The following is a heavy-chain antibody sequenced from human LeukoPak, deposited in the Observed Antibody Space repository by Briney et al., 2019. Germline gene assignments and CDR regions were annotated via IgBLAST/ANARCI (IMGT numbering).Heavy chain of an antibody. V-gene: IGHV1-69*13. CDR3: ARDRWAYGHFDY. CDR2: IIPIFGTA. CDR1: GYTFTSNY. J-gene: IGHJ4*02. Sequence: SVKVSCKASGYTFTSNYIHWVRQAPGQGLEWMGGIIPIFGTANYAQKFQGRVTITADESTSTAYMELSSLRSEDTAVYYCARDRWAYGHFDYWGQGTLVTVSS. D-gene: IGHD4-17*01.